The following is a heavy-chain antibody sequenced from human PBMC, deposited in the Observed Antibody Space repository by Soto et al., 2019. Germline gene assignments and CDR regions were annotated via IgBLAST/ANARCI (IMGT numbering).Heavy chain of an antibody. J-gene: IGHJ4*02. CDR3: VRDGSTDWHFDS. V-gene: IGHV3-7*01. D-gene: IGHD3-9*01. Sequence: EVQLVESGGGLVQPGGSLRLSCEASGFTLSSYWMSWIRQAPGKGLEWVANTRQDGGQSYLVDSVQGRFTISRDNAKNSVYLQMNSLRAEDTAVYYCVRDGSTDWHFDSWAREPWSPSPQ. CDR2: TRQDGGQS. CDR1: GFTLSSYW.